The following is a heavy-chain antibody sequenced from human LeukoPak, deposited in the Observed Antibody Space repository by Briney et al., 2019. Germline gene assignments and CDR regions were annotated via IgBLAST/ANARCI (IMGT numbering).Heavy chain of an antibody. Sequence: GSSVKVSCKASGGTFSSYAISWVRQAPGQGLEWMGGIIPIFGTANYAQKFQGRVTITADKSTSTAYMELSSLRSEDTAVYYCARADTMLRGVNQPYYYGMDVWGKGTTVTVSS. CDR2: IIPIFGTA. D-gene: IGHD3-10*01. CDR1: GGTFSSYA. CDR3: ARADTMLRGVNQPYYYGMDV. J-gene: IGHJ6*04. V-gene: IGHV1-69*06.